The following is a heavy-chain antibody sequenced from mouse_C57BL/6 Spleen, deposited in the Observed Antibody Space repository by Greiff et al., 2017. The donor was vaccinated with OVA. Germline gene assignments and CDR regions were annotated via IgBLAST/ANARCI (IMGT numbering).Heavy chain of an antibody. V-gene: IGHV14-3*01. J-gene: IGHJ4*01. CDR3: ARRDLQGYAMDY. CDR2: IDPANGNT. Sequence: EVKLVESVAELVRPGASVKLSCTASGFNIKNTYMHWVKQRPEQGLEWIGRIDPANGNTKYATKFQGKATITADTSSNTAYLQLSSLTSEDTAIYSCARRDLQGYAMDYWGQGTSVTVSS. D-gene: IGHD2-1*01. CDR1: GFNIKNTY.